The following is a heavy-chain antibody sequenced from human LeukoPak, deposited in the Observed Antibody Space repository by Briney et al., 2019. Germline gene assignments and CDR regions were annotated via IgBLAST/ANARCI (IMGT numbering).Heavy chain of an antibody. D-gene: IGHD4-17*01. Sequence: PSETLSLTCTVSGGSISRYNWSWIRQPPGKGLEWIGYINYSGSTKYNPSLKSRVTISVDTSKNQFSLKLSSVTAADTAVYFCARDPHYGDILNDPFDIWGQGTMVTVSS. CDR3: ARDPHYGDILNDPFDI. V-gene: IGHV4-59*01. J-gene: IGHJ3*02. CDR1: GGSISRYN. CDR2: INYSGST.